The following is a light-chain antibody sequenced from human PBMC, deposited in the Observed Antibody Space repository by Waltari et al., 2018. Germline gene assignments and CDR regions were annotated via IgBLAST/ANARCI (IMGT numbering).Light chain of an antibody. CDR2: DVN. CDR3: NSYTRTSTLYV. CDR1: NSEIHANSY. V-gene: IGLV2-14*03. Sequence: QSALTQPASVSGSPGQSITISCTATNSEIHANSYVSWYQHHPGKAPKVIIYDVNKRPSGVSDRFSGSKSGNTASLTISGLQADDEADYYCNSYTRTSTLYVFGSGTTVTVI. J-gene: IGLJ1*01.